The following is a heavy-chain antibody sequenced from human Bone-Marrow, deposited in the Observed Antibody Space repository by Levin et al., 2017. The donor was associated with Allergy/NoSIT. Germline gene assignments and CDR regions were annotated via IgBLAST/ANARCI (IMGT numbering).Heavy chain of an antibody. V-gene: IGHV3-48*02. Sequence: GGSLRLACAASGFTFSAYRMNWVRQAPGKGLEWVSFISSSSTIIYYADSVKGRFTISRDNAKNSLFLQMNSLRDEDTAVYYCARDWDTSDSTGYYYSFEYWGQGTLVTVSS. CDR1: GFTFSAYR. CDR3: ARDWDTSDSTGYYYSFEY. J-gene: IGHJ4*02. D-gene: IGHD3-22*01. CDR2: ISSSSTII.